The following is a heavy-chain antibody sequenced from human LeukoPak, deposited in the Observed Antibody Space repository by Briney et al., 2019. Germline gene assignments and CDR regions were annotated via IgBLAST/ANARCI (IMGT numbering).Heavy chain of an antibody. CDR3: IRDFRSADL. CDR1: GFTFSSYW. Sequence: GGSLRLSCAASGFTFSSYWMNWVRQAPGKGLVWVSRIASDGSSTTYADSVKGRFTISRDNAKNTVYLEMNSLSVEDTATYYCIRDFRSADLWGQGTLVTVTS. CDR2: IASDGSST. J-gene: IGHJ5*02. V-gene: IGHV3-74*01.